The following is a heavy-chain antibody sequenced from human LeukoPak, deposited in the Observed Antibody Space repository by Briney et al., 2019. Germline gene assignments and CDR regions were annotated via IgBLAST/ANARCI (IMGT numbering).Heavy chain of an antibody. D-gene: IGHD1-1*01. Sequence: PSETLSLTCSVSGGSIGSYYWNWIRQPPGKGLEWIGYMDYSGSADYNPSLRNRVAISVDTSNNRFSLKMTSVTTADTAVYYCARSGVPTARFDSWGQGTLVAVSS. J-gene: IGHJ4*02. CDR1: GGSIGSYY. CDR3: ARSGVPTARFDS. V-gene: IGHV4-59*01. CDR2: MDYSGSA.